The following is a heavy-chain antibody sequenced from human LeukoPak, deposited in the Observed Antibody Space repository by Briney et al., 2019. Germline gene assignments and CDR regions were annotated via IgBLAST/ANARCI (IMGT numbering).Heavy chain of an antibody. CDR2: ISGSGGST. Sequence: GGSLRLSCAASGFTFSSYAMSWVRQAPGKGLEWVSAISGSGGSTYYADSVKGRFTISRDNSKNTLYLQMSSLRGEDTAVYSCVKRTTGTNFFDYWGQGTLVTVSS. CDR1: GFTFSSYA. V-gene: IGHV3-23*01. D-gene: IGHD1-1*01. J-gene: IGHJ4*02. CDR3: VKRTTGTNFFDY.